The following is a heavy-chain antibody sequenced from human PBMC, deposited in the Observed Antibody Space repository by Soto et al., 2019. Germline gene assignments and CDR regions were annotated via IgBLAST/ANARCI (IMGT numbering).Heavy chain of an antibody. CDR2: FSGTGGYT. Sequence: VSMRLSCAASGFTLGSYAMSWVRQAAGKGLEWVSTFSGTGGYTYYADSVKGRFTISRDDSKNTLFLHMNSLRAADTAVYYCARGQRALITYGPFDPWGQGTLVTVSS. CDR3: ARGQRALITYGPFDP. V-gene: IGHV3-23*01. D-gene: IGHD4-17*01. CDR1: GFTLGSYA. J-gene: IGHJ5*02.